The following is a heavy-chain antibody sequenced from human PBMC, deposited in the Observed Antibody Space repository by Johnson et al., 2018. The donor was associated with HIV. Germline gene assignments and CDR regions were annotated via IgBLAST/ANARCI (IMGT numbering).Heavy chain of an antibody. Sequence: VQLVESGGGLVQPGGSLRLSCAVSGFTVNGNYMSWVRQAPGKGLEWVSVIYSGGSTYYADSVKGRFTISRDNAKNSLYLQMNSLRAEDTAVYYCVSREWELHAFDIWGQGTMVTVSS. CDR1: GFTVNGNY. V-gene: IGHV3-66*01. J-gene: IGHJ3*02. CDR3: VSREWELHAFDI. CDR2: IYSGGST. D-gene: IGHD1-26*01.